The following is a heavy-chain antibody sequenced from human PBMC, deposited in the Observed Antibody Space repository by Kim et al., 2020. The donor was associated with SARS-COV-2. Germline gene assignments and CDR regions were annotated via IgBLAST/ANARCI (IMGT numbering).Heavy chain of an antibody. CDR1: GFTFSDYW. Sequence: GGSLRLSCAASGFTFSDYWMHWVRQPPGKGLEWLSQTSSDGTTTTFADSVSGRFTISRDNAKNTLDLQMNNLIPEDTAVYYCARDGKKAFDSWGQGTLVT. D-gene: IGHD1-26*01. CDR2: TSSDGTTT. CDR3: ARDGKKAFDS. J-gene: IGHJ4*02. V-gene: IGHV3-74*01.